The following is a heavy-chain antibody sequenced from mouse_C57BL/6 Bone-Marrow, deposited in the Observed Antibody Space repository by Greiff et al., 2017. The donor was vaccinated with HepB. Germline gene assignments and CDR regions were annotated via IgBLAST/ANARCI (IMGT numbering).Heavy chain of an antibody. CDR1: GFTFSSYA. V-gene: IGHV5-4*01. CDR3: TRDFPYYALDY. Sequence: EVKLVESGGGLVKPGGSLKLSCAASGFTFSSYAMSWVRQTPEKRLEWVATIIDGGSYTYYPDNVKGRVTISRDNAKNNLYMQISHLKSEDTAMYYCTRDFPYYALDYWGQGTSVTVSS. CDR2: IIDGGSYT. J-gene: IGHJ4*01.